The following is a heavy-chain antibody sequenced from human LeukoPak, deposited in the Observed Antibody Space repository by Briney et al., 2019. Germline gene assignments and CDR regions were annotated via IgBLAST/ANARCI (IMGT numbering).Heavy chain of an antibody. D-gene: IGHD6-19*01. Sequence: GGSLRLSCAASAFSFSDHNIHWVRHAPGKGLEWVAFIRFDGSDKYYADSVKGRFTISRDNSKNTLFLQMTSLRAEDTALYYCAKDHLYVSGWSGDSWGQGTLVTVSS. CDR2: IRFDGSDK. V-gene: IGHV3-30*02. CDR3: AKDHLYVSGWSGDS. CDR1: AFSFSDHN. J-gene: IGHJ4*02.